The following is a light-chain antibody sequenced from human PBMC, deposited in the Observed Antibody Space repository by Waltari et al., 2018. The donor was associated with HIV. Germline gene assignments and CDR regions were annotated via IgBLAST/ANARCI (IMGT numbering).Light chain of an antibody. Sequence: QSALTQPASVSGSPGQSLTISCTGTSSDAGGSNYVSWYQQHPGKAPKLMIYAVSNRPSGVSNRFSGSKSDNTASLTISGLQAEDEADYYCSSYTSSSTLVFGGGTKLTVL. CDR3: SSYTSSSTLV. CDR1: SSDAGGSNY. J-gene: IGLJ2*01. V-gene: IGLV2-14*01. CDR2: AVS.